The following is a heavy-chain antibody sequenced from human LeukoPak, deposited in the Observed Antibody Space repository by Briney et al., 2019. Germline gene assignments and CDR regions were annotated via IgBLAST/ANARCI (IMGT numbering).Heavy chain of an antibody. CDR1: GFMFNTYS. D-gene: IGHD3-22*01. Sequence: GGSLRLSCAASGFMFNTYSMNWVRQAPGKGLEWVSTISSGGHIYYEDSVKGRFTISRDNAKNSLYLQMNSLRAEDTAVYYCARDQDGGKYYYESSGYSHWGQGILVTVSS. J-gene: IGHJ4*02. CDR2: ISSGGHI. V-gene: IGHV3-21*01. CDR3: ARDQDGGKYYYESSGYSH.